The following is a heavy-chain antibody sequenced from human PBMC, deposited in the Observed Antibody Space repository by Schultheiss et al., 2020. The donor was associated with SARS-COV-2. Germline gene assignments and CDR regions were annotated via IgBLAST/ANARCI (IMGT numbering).Heavy chain of an antibody. CDR1: GGSISSSNW. J-gene: IGHJ4*02. V-gene: IGHV4-4*02. Sequence: SQTLSLTCAVSGGSISSSNWWSWVRQPPGKGLEWIGEINHSGSTNYNPSLKSRVTISVDTSKNQFSLKLSSVTAADTAIYYCVSGIGWTLDYWGQGTLVTVAS. CDR3: VSGIGWTLDY. D-gene: IGHD3/OR15-3a*01. CDR2: INHSGST.